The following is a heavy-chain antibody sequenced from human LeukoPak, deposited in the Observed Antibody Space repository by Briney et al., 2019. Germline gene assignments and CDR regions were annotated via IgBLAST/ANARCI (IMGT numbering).Heavy chain of an antibody. D-gene: IGHD3-22*01. Sequence: PSETLSLTCTVSGDSINSYHWSWIRQPAGKGLEWIGRIHLSGSTNYNPSLRSRVAISMDNSKNQFSLTLNSVTAADTAVYYCARDDSSRDDSGGYHYWGQGTLVTVSS. CDR1: GDSINSYH. J-gene: IGHJ4*02. CDR3: ARDDSSRDDSGGYHY. CDR2: IHLSGST. V-gene: IGHV4-4*07.